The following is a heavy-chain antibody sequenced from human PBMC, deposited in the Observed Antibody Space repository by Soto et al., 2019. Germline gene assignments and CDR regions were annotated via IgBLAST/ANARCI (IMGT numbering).Heavy chain of an antibody. CDR1: GFTFSSYG. J-gene: IGHJ3*02. Sequence: GGSLRLSCAASGFTFSSYGMHWVRQAPGKGLEWVAVIWYDGSNKYYADSVKGRFTISRDNSKNTQYLQRNSLRAEDTAAYYCARIWELRRPGDAFDIWGQGTMVTVSS. CDR3: ARIWELRRPGDAFDI. D-gene: IGHD1-7*01. V-gene: IGHV3-33*01. CDR2: IWYDGSNK.